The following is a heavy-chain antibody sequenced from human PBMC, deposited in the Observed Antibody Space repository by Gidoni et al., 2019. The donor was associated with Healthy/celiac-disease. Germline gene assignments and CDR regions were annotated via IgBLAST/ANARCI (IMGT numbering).Heavy chain of an antibody. J-gene: IGHJ6*03. CDR1: GFTFNSYA. D-gene: IGHD2-2*01. CDR2: ISGSGGST. CDR3: AKDEEYRYYYYYMDV. V-gene: IGHV3-23*01. Sequence: EVQLLESGGGLVQPGGSLRLSCDASGFTFNSYAMSWVRQAPGKVLEWVSAISGSGGSTYYADSVKGRFTISRDNSKNTLYLQMNSLRAEDTAVYYCAKDEEYRYYYYYMDVWGKGTTVTVSS.